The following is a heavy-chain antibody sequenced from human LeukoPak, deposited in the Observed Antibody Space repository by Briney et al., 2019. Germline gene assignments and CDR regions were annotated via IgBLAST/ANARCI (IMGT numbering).Heavy chain of an antibody. V-gene: IGHV3-11*01. Sequence: GGSLRLSCAASGFTFSDYYMSWIRQAPGKELEWVSYISSSGSTIYYADSVKGRFTISRDNAKNSLYLQMNSLRAEDTAVYYCARVRDIVVVPAAMLGWFDPWGQGTLVTVSS. CDR2: ISSSGSTI. J-gene: IGHJ5*02. D-gene: IGHD2-2*01. CDR1: GFTFSDYY. CDR3: ARVRDIVVVPAAMLGWFDP.